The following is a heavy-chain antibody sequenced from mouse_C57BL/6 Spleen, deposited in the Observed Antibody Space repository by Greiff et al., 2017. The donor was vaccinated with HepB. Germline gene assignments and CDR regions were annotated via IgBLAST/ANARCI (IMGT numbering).Heavy chain of an antibody. CDR3: ARNSDY. V-gene: IGHV1-55*01. CDR2: MYPGSGST. CDR1: GYTFTSYW. Sequence: QVQLQQSGAELVKPGASVKMSCKASGYTFTSYWMTWVKQRPGQGLEWIGDMYPGSGSTNYNEKLKSKATLTVDTSSSTAYMQLSSLTSEDSEVYYCARNSDYWGQGTTLTVSS. J-gene: IGHJ2*01.